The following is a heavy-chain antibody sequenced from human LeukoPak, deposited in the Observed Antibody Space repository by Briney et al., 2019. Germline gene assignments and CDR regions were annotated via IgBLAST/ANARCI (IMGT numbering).Heavy chain of an antibody. CDR1: GFTFSRYA. J-gene: IGHJ3*02. CDR3: SREVVIPSATGAFDI. V-gene: IGHV3-30*01. D-gene: IGHD2-2*01. CDR2: ISYVETNK. Sequence: PGRSLRLSCAASGFTFSRYAMHWVRQAPGKGLEWVAVISYVETNKYHADSVKGRFTISRDNSQKTLYLQMNSLRADDTAVYYCSREVVIPSATGAFDIWSQGTMVTVSS.